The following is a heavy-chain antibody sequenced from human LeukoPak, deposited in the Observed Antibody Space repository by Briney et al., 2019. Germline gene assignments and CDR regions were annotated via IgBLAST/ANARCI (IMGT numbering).Heavy chain of an antibody. J-gene: IGHJ4*02. CDR2: LRYDGSSK. D-gene: IGHD3-9*01. CDR1: GFTFSSFG. CDR3: ARLRADILTGYYFDY. Sequence: GGSLRLSCAASGFTFSSFGMHWVRQAPGKGLEWVAFLRYDGSSKYYVDSVKGRFTISRDNSKNTLYLQMNSLRTEDTAVYYCARLRADILTGYYFDYWGQGTLVTVSS. V-gene: IGHV3-30*02.